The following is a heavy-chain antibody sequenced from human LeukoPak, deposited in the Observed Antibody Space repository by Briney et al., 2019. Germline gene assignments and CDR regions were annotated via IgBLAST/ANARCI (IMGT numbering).Heavy chain of an antibody. Sequence: SETLSLTCTVSGDASSRSRYYWGWIRQSPGKGLEWIGSIDYSGNTDYNPSLKSRVSLSVDTSKKQFSLKLNSVTAADTAVYYCARGPKVGDTYYLFDYWGQGTLVTVSS. J-gene: IGHJ4*02. V-gene: IGHV4-39*07. CDR2: IDYSGNT. CDR1: GDASSRSRYY. CDR3: ARGPKVGDTYYLFDY. D-gene: IGHD1-26*01.